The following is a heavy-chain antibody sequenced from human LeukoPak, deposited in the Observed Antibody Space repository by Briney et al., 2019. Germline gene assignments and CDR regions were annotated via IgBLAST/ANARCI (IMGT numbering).Heavy chain of an antibody. Sequence: GASVKVSCKASGYTFTNYYMHWVRQAPGQGLEWMGIINPSVGSTTYAQEFQGRVTMTRDTSTSTVYMELSSLRSEDTAVYYCARLLGATTSTHFDYWGQGTLVTVSS. J-gene: IGHJ4*02. CDR3: ARLLGATTSTHFDY. CDR1: GYTFTNYY. D-gene: IGHD1-26*01. V-gene: IGHV1-46*01. CDR2: INPSVGST.